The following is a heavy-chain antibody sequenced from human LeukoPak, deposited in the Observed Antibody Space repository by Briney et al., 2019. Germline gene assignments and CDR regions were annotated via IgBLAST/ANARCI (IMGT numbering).Heavy chain of an antibody. D-gene: IGHD3-16*01. Sequence: ASVKVSCKASGYTFTGYFIHWVRQAPGQGLEWMGWINPHSGGTDYAQKFQGRVTVTKDTSISTACMELSRLRSDDTAVYYCARDRPKLGDFDYWGQGTQVTVSS. CDR3: ARDRPKLGDFDY. CDR2: INPHSGGT. CDR1: GYTFTGYF. V-gene: IGHV1-2*02. J-gene: IGHJ4*02.